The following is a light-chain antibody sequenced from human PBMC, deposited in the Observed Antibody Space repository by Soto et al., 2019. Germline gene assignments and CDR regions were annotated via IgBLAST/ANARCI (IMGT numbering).Light chain of an antibody. CDR2: GNS. V-gene: IGLV1-40*01. CDR1: SSDIGAGYD. CDR3: QSYDTRLSGSV. J-gene: IGLJ2*01. Sequence: QLVLTQPPSVSGAPGQRVTISCTGSSSDIGAGYDVHWYQQLPGTTPKLLIYGNSNRPSGVPDRFSGSKSGTSASLAITGLQVEDEADYYCQSYDTRLSGSVFGGGTQLTVL.